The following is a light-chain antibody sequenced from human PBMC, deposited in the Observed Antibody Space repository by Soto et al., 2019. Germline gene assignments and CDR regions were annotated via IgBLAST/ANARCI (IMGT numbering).Light chain of an antibody. J-gene: IGKJ5*01. CDR3: QQFYIFPVT. Sequence: AIQLTQSPSSVSASVGDRITITCRASQDIHTFLAWYQQKPGKAPQLLIYKASTLQSGVPSRFSGSGSGTDFTLTISSLQPEDFATYSCQQFYIFPVTFGQETRLEIK. CDR1: QDIHTF. V-gene: IGKV1-13*02. CDR2: KAS.